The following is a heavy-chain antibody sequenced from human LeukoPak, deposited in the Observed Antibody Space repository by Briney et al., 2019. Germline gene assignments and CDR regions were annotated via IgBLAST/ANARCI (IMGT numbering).Heavy chain of an antibody. J-gene: IGHJ4*02. V-gene: IGHV3-30-3*01. CDR2: VSYDGGSK. Sequence: PGGSLRLSCAASGFAFSSYAMHWVRQGPGKGLEWVALVSYDGGSKYYADSVKGRITISRDNSKDTLFLQMNSLRVEDTAVYYCARGLRSGYTYGYYFDYWGQGTLVTVSS. CDR1: GFAFSSYA. D-gene: IGHD5-18*01. CDR3: ARGLRSGYTYGYYFDY.